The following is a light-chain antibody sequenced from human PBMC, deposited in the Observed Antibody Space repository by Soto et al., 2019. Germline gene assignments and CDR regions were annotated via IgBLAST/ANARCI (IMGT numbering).Light chain of an antibody. Sequence: DIPMTQSPSTLSAAVGDKVTITCRASQSISNWLAWYQQKPGKAPKLLIYQASSLESGVPGRFSGSGSGTEFILTISNLQPDDFATYYCQQYNKTFGQGTKVEI. CDR1: QSISNW. CDR2: QAS. CDR3: QQYNKT. J-gene: IGKJ1*01. V-gene: IGKV1-5*03.